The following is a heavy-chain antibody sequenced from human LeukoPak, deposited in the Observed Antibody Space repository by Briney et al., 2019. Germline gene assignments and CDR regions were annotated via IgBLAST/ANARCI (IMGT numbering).Heavy chain of an antibody. CDR2: IYYSGST. CDR3: ARSAGSYDTRVLDY. D-gene: IGHD1-26*01. J-gene: IGHJ4*02. V-gene: IGHV4-39*07. Sequence: SETLSLTCTVSGGSISSSSYYWGWIRQPPGKGLEWIGSIYYSGSTYYNPSLKSRVTISVDTSKNQFSLKLSSVTAADTAVYYCARSAGSYDTRVLDYWGQGTLVTVSS. CDR1: GGSISSSSYY.